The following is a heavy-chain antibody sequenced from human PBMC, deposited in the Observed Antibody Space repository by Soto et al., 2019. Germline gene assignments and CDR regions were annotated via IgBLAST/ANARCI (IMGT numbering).Heavy chain of an antibody. D-gene: IGHD1-7*01. CDR3: ARVSYGNYRKFDY. CDR2: INHSGST. CDR1: GGSFRGYY. Sequence: ETLSLTCAVYGGSFRGYYWSWIRQPPGKGLEWIGEINHSGSTNYNPSLKSRVTISVDTSKNQFSLKLSSVTAADTAVYYCARVSYGNYRKFDYWGQGTLVTVSS. J-gene: IGHJ4*02. V-gene: IGHV4-34*01.